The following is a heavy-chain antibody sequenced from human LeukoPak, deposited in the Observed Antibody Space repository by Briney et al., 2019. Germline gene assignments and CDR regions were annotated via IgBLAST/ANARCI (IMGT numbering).Heavy chain of an antibody. CDR3: ARDFPPYSSSWGHFDY. D-gene: IGHD6-13*01. J-gene: IGHJ4*02. CDR2: ISAYNGNT. V-gene: IGHV1-18*01. Sequence: ASVKVSCKASGYTFTSYGISWVRQAPGQGLEWMGWISAYNGNTNYAQKLQGRVTMTTDTSTSTAYMELRSLRSDDTAVYYCARDFPPYSSSWGHFDYWGQGTLVTVSS. CDR1: GYTFTSYG.